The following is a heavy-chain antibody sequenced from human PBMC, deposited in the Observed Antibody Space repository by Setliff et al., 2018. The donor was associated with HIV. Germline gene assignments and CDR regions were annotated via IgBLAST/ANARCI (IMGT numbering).Heavy chain of an antibody. CDR1: GYSISSGYY. CDR3: ARAGFGEFLDY. CDR2: IFHSGSS. V-gene: IGHV4-38-2*02. Sequence: NPSETLSLTCTVSGYSISSGYYWGWIRQPPGKGLEWIGSIFHSGSSYYNPSLKSRVTISVDTSKNHFSLKLRSVTAADTAVYYCARAGFGEFLDYWGQGTLVTVSS. D-gene: IGHD3-10*01. J-gene: IGHJ4*02.